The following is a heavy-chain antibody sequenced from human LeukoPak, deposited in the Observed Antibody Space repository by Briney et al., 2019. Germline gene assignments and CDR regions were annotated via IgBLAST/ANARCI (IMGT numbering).Heavy chain of an antibody. CDR3: ARSEHSSSSFDY. J-gene: IGHJ4*02. D-gene: IGHD6-6*01. CDR2: ISSSSTHI. CDR1: GFTLSSYS. V-gene: IGHV3-21*01. Sequence: GGSLRLSCAASGFTLSSYSMNWVHQAREKGLEWVSYISSSSTHIYYADSVKGRFTISRDNARNSLYLQMNSLRAEDTAIYYCARSEHSSSSFDYWGQGTLVTVSS.